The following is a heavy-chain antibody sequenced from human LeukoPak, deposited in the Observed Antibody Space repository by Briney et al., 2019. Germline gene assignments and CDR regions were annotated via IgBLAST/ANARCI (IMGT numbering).Heavy chain of an antibody. Sequence: SEILSLTCAVYGGSFSGYYWSWIRQPPGKGLEWIGEINHSGSTNYNPSLKSRVTISVDTSKNQFSLKLSSVTAADTAVYYCARGEGYYDSSGYFRYWGRGTLVTVSS. V-gene: IGHV4-34*01. J-gene: IGHJ4*02. D-gene: IGHD3-22*01. CDR3: ARGEGYYDSSGYFRY. CDR1: GGSFSGYY. CDR2: INHSGST.